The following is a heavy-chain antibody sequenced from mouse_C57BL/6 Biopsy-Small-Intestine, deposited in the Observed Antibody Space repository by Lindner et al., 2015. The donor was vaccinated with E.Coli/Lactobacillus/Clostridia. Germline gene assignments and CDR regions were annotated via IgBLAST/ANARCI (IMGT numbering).Heavy chain of an antibody. J-gene: IGHJ3*01. D-gene: IGHD2-1*01. V-gene: IGHV1-80*01. CDR1: GYVFSSYW. Sequence: VQLQESGAELVKPGASVKISCKASGYVFSSYWMNWVKQRPGKGLEWIGQIYPGDGDTNYNGKFKGKATLTADKSSSTAYMQLSSLTSEDSAVYFCAREDYGNSWFAYWGQGTLVTVSA. CDR3: AREDYGNSWFAY. CDR2: IYPGDGDT.